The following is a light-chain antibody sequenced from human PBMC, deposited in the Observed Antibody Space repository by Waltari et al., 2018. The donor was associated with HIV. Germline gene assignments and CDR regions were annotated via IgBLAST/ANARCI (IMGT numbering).Light chain of an antibody. CDR3: TSYAGRNTFV. Sequence: SALTQPPSASGSPGQSVPISCTGKTSDVGAYNYASWYQQHPGKAPKLMLYAVFKRPSGVPDRFSGSKSGNTASLTFSGLQAEDEADYYCTSYAGRNTFVFGGGTKLTVL. CDR1: TSDVGAYNY. V-gene: IGLV2-8*01. CDR2: AVF. J-gene: IGLJ2*01.